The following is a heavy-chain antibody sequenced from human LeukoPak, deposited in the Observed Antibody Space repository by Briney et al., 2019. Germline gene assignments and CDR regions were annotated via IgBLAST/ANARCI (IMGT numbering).Heavy chain of an antibody. Sequence: GGSLRLSCAASGFTFSSYAMHWVRQAPGKGLEWVAVISYDGSNKYYADSVKGRFTISRDNSKNTLYLQMNSLRAEDTAVYCCARDWGSGYYAAPIDYWGQGTLVTVSS. D-gene: IGHD3-22*01. J-gene: IGHJ4*02. CDR2: ISYDGSNK. V-gene: IGHV3-30-3*01. CDR1: GFTFSSYA. CDR3: ARDWGSGYYAAPIDY.